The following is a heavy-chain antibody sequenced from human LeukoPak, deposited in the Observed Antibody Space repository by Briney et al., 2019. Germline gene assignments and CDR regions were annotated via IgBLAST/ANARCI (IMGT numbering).Heavy chain of an antibody. V-gene: IGHV5-51*01. Sequence: PGESLKISCKGSGYSFTSYWISWVRQMPGKGLEWMGVIFPGDSDTRYSPSFQGQVTISVDKSISTAYLQWRSLKASDTAMYYCARRRGAVLTPFNNWGQGTLVTVSS. CDR2: IFPGDSDT. CDR1: GYSFTSYW. D-gene: IGHD4/OR15-4a*01. CDR3: ARRRGAVLTPFNN. J-gene: IGHJ4*02.